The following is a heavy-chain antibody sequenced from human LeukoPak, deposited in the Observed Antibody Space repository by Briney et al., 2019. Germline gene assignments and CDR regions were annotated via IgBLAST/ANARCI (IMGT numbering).Heavy chain of an antibody. V-gene: IGHV4-59*11. CDR3: AREIVVVNHYYMDV. CDR2: IYYSGST. D-gene: IGHD3-22*01. J-gene: IGHJ6*03. CDR1: GGSISSHY. Sequence: SETLSLTCTVSGGSISSHYWSWIRQPPGKGLEWIGYIYYSGSTNYNPSLKSRVTISVDTSKNQFSLKLSSVTAADTAVYYCAREIVVVNHYYMDVWGKGTTVTVSS.